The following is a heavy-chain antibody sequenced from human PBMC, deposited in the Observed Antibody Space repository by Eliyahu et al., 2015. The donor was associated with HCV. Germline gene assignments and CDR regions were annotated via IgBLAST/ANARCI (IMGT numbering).Heavy chain of an antibody. J-gene: IGHJ4*02. Sequence: EVQLVESGGGLVQPGGSLRLSCAASGFTFSSYWMSWVRQAPGKGLEWVANIKQDGSEKYYVDSVKGRFTISRDNAKNSLYLQMNSLRAEDTAVYYCARVFYYGSGSHDYWGQGTLVTVSS. D-gene: IGHD3-10*01. V-gene: IGHV3-7*05. CDR3: ARVFYYGSGSHDY. CDR2: IKQDGSEK. CDR1: GFTFSSYW.